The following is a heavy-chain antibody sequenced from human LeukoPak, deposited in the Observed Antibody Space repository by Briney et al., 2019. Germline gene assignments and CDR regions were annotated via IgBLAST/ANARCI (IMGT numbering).Heavy chain of an antibody. D-gene: IGHD3-22*01. CDR2: IYSGGST. V-gene: IGHV3-53*01. Sequence: GGSLRLSCAASGFTFSSYAMSWVRQAPGKGLEWVSVIYSGGSTYYADSVKGRFTISRDNSKNTLYLQMNSLRAEDTAVYYCARDHGYYDSSGYYSTDAFDIWGQGTMVTVSS. CDR3: ARDHGYYDSSGYYSTDAFDI. J-gene: IGHJ3*02. CDR1: GFTFSSYA.